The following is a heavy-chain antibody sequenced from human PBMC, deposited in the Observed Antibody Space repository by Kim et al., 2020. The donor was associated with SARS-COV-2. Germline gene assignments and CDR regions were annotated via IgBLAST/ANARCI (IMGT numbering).Heavy chain of an antibody. J-gene: IGHJ3*02. Sequence: GGSLRLSCAASGFTFSGSAMHWVRQASGKGLEWVGRIRSKANSYATAYAASVKGRFTISRDDSKNTAYLQMNSLKTEDTAVYYCTRPLLLWFGDIDAFDIWGQGTMVTVSS. V-gene: IGHV3-73*01. CDR3: TRPLLLWFGDIDAFDI. D-gene: IGHD3-10*01. CDR1: GFTFSGSA. CDR2: IRSKANSYAT.